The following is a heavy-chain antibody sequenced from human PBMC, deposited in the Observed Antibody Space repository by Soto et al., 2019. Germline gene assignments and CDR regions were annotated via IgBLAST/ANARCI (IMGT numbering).Heavy chain of an antibody. CDR2: IYNSGTT. CDR1: GGSISSYY. Sequence: SETLSLTCTVSGGSISSYYWSWIRQPPGKGLEWIGYIYNSGTTDYNPSLKSRVTISVDTSKNQFSLKVNSVAAADTAVYYCARAPRLYYFDYWGQGTLVTVSS. CDR3: ARAPRLYYFDY. J-gene: IGHJ4*02. V-gene: IGHV4-59*01. D-gene: IGHD3-22*01.